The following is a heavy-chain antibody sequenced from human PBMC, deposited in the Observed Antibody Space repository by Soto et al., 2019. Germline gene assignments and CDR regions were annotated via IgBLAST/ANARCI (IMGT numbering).Heavy chain of an antibody. CDR3: ARGDCRGGTCYLGYFDY. CDR1: GFTFSSYD. Sequence: EVQLVESGGGLVKPGESLRLSCAASGFTFSSYDMHWVRQAPGGGLEWVSTISTTSFFTYYTDSVKGRFTISRDNAKNSLYLQMNSLRAEDTAVYYCARGDCRGGTCYLGYFDYWGQGTLVTVSS. D-gene: IGHD2-15*01. J-gene: IGHJ4*02. CDR2: ISTTSFFT. V-gene: IGHV3-21*01.